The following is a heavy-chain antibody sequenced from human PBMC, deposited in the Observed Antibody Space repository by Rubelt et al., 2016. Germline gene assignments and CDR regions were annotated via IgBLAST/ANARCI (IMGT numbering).Heavy chain of an antibody. Sequence: PGKGLEWISYISYSSLTMYYADSVKGRFTISRDNAKNSLFLQMNSLRGEDTAMYYCVRGLASGGAADDYWGQGTLVSVSS. V-gene: IGHV3-48*04. J-gene: IGHJ4*02. CDR2: ISYSSLTM. D-gene: IGHD6-13*01. CDR3: VRGLASGGAADDY.